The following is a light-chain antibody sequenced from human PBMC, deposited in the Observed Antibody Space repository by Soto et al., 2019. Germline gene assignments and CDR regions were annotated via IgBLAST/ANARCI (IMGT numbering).Light chain of an antibody. CDR2: GAS. V-gene: IGKV3-20*01. J-gene: IGKJ1*01. Sequence: EIVLTQSPGTLSLSPGERATLSCRASQSVSSSYFAWYQQKPGQAPRLLIYGASTRATGIPDRFSGSGSGIDFTLTISRLEPEDFAVYYCHQYGSSPRTFGQGTKVEIK. CDR3: HQYGSSPRT. CDR1: QSVSSSY.